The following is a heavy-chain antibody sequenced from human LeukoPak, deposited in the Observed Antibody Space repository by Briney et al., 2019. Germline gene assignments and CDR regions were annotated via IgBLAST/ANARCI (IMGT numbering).Heavy chain of an antibody. CDR1: GGSFSGYY. J-gene: IGHJ4*02. CDR3: ARGRYYYGSGSYFGY. D-gene: IGHD3-10*01. Sequence: SETLSLTCAVYGGSFSGYYWSWLRQPPGKGLEWIGEINHSGSTNYNPSLKSRVTISVDTSKNQFSLKLSSVTAADTAVYYCARGRYYYGSGSYFGYWGQGTLVTVSS. CDR2: INHSGST. V-gene: IGHV4-34*01.